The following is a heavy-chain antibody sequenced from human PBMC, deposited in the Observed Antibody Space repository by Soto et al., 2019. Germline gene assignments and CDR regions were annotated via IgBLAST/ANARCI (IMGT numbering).Heavy chain of an antibody. CDR1: GGSISSGGYS. V-gene: IGHV4-30-2*01. CDR3: ARLRRMLEGTMVRGVIMDYFDY. D-gene: IGHD3-10*01. CDR2: VYHSGST. Sequence: SETLSLTCAVSGGSISSGGYSWSWIRQPPGKGLEWIGYVYHSGSTYYNPSLKSRVTISVDRSKNQFSLKLSSVTAADTAVYYCARLRRMLEGTMVRGVIMDYFDYWGQGTLVTVSS. J-gene: IGHJ4*02.